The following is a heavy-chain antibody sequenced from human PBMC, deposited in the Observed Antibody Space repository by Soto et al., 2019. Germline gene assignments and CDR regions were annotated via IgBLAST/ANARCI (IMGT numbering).Heavy chain of an antibody. J-gene: IGHJ6*02. Sequence: EVQLLESGGGLVQPGGSLRLSCAASGFTFSSYAMSWVRQAPGKGLEWVSAISGSGGSTYYADSVKGRFTISRDNSKNTLYLQMNSLRAEDTAVYYCAREIAARKTSYYYYGMDVWGQGTTVTVSS. CDR3: AREIAARKTSYYYYGMDV. D-gene: IGHD6-6*01. CDR1: GFTFSSYA. V-gene: IGHV3-23*01. CDR2: ISGSGGST.